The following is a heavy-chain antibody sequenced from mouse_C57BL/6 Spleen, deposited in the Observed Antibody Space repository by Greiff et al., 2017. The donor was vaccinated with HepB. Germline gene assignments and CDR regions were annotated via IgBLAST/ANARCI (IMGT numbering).Heavy chain of an antibody. Sequence: VQLKDSGPVLLMPGASVMMSCKASGSTFTAYILHWVTPILGKSLEWIGYINPNNGGTSYNQKFKGKATLTVNKSSSTAYMELRSLTSEDSAVYYCARDGQWAMDYWGQGTSVTVSS. D-gene: IGHD2-3*01. J-gene: IGHJ4*01. V-gene: IGHV1-22*01. CDR1: GSTFTAYI. CDR2: INPNNGGT. CDR3: ARDGQWAMDY.